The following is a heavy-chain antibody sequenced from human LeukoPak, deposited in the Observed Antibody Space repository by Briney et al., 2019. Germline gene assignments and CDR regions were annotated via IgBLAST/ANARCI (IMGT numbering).Heavy chain of an antibody. D-gene: IGHD1-26*01. J-gene: IGHJ4*02. V-gene: IGHV3-21*01. CDR3: ARDGSYSPFDY. CDR1: GFTFSSYW. CDR2: ISSSSSYI. Sequence: GGSLRLSCAASGFTFSSYWMHWVRQAPGKGLEWVSSISSSSSYIYYADSVKGRFTISRDNAKSSLYLQMNSLRAEDTAVYYCARDGSYSPFDYWGQGTLVTVSS.